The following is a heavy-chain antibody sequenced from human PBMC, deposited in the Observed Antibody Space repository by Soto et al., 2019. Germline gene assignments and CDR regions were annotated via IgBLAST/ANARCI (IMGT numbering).Heavy chain of an antibody. CDR3: ARDQYCSGGSCYQDY. Sequence: EVQLVESGGGLAQPGGSLRLSCAASGFTVSSNYMSWVRQAPGKGLEWVSVIYSGGSTYYADSVKGRFTISRDNSKNTLYLQMNSLRAEDTAVYYCARDQYCSGGSCYQDYWGQGTLVTVSS. V-gene: IGHV3-66*01. CDR2: IYSGGST. J-gene: IGHJ4*02. CDR1: GFTVSSNY. D-gene: IGHD2-15*01.